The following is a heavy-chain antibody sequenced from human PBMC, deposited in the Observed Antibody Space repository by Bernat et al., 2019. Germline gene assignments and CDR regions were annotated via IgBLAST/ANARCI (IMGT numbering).Heavy chain of an antibody. CDR3: ARNYEGCSGGSCYLHFDY. CDR2: IYYSGST. Sequence: QLQLQESGPGLVKPSETLSLTCTVSGGSISSSSYYWGWIRQPPGKGLEWIGSIYYSGSTYYNPSPKSRVTISVDTSKNQFSLKLSSVTAADTAVYYCARNYEGCSGGSCYLHFDYWGQGTLVTVSS. J-gene: IGHJ4*02. D-gene: IGHD2-15*01. V-gene: IGHV4-39*01. CDR1: GGSISSSSYY.